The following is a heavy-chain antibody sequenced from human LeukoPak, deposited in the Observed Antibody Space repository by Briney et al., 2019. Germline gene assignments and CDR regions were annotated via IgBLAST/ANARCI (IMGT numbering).Heavy chain of an antibody. CDR2: IYHSGST. Sequence: PSETLSLTCTVSGYSISSGYYWGWIRQPPGKGLEWIGSIYHSGSTYYNPSLKSRVTISVDTSKNQFSLKLSSVTAADTAVYYCARECSRTNTAMVFPLRLPAEYYYYYYMDVWGKGTTVTISS. V-gene: IGHV4-38-2*02. CDR1: GYSISSGYY. J-gene: IGHJ6*03. D-gene: IGHD5-18*01. CDR3: ARECSRTNTAMVFPLRLPAEYYYYYYMDV.